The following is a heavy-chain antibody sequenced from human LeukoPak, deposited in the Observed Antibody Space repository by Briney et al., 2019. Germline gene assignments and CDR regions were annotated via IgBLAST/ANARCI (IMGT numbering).Heavy chain of an antibody. V-gene: IGHV3-23*01. J-gene: IGHJ4*02. CDR1: GSTFSSYA. Sequence: GGSLRLSCAASGSTFSSYAMNWVRQAPGKGLEWVSSISGSGDSTYYTDSVKGRFTISRENSKNTLYLQMNSLRAEDTAVFYCAKGPMGRIDYWGQGTLVTVSS. CDR3: AKGPMGRIDY. D-gene: IGHD2-15*01. CDR2: ISGSGDST.